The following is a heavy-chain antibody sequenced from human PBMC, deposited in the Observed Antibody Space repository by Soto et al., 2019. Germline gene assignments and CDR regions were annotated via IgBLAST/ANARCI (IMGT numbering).Heavy chain of an antibody. CDR1: GYTLTSYD. V-gene: IGHV1-8*01. D-gene: IGHD1-1*01. J-gene: IGHJ5*02. CDR3: AREMLTTGNTRVNWLDP. Sequence: GASVKVSCKASGYTLTSYDINWVRQATGQGLEWMGWMNPNSGNTGYAQKFQGRVTMTRNTSISTAYMELRSLRSDDTAVYYCAREMLTTGNTRVNWLDPWGQGSLVTVSS. CDR2: MNPNSGNT.